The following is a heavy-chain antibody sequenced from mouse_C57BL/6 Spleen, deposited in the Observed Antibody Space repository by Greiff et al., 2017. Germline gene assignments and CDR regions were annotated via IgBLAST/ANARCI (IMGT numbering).Heavy chain of an antibody. J-gene: IGHJ4*01. CDR3: ARERGYYSNNYAMDY. CDR1: GYTFTDYN. V-gene: IGHV1-18*01. CDR2: INPNNGGT. Sequence: VQLKQSGPELVKPGASVKIPCKASGYTFTDYNMDWVKQSHGKSLEWIGDINPNNGGTIYNQKFKGKATLTVDKSSSTAYMVLRSLTSEDTAVYYCARERGYYSNNYAMDYWGQGTSVTVSS. D-gene: IGHD2-5*01.